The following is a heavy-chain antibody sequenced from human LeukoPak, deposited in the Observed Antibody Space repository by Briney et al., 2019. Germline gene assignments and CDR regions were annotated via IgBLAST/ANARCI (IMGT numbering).Heavy chain of an antibody. CDR1: GGSISSGDYY. D-gene: IGHD6-25*01. V-gene: IGHV4-30-4*08. Sequence: PSQTLSLTCTVSGGSISSGDYYWSWIRQPPGKGLEWIGYIYYSGSTYYNPSLKSRVTISVDTSKNQFSLKLGSVTAADTAVYYCARARGAEAIDYWGQGTLVTVSS. CDR3: ARARGAEAIDY. CDR2: IYYSGST. J-gene: IGHJ4*02.